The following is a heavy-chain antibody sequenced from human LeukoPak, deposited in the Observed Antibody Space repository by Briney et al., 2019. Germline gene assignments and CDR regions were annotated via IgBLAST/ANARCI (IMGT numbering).Heavy chain of an antibody. D-gene: IGHD6-13*01. V-gene: IGHV1-2*02. J-gene: IGHJ5*02. CDR3: ARAGDSSSWDNWFDP. CDR1: GYTFTGYY. Sequence: SVKVSCKASGYTFTGYYMHWVQQAPGQGLKWMGWINPNSGGTNYAQKFQGRVTMTRDTSISTAYMELSRLRSDDTAVYYCARAGDSSSWDNWFDPWGQGTLVTVSS. CDR2: INPNSGGT.